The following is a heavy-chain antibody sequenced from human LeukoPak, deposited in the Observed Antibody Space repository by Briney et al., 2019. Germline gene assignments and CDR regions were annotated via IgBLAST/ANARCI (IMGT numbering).Heavy chain of an antibody. V-gene: IGHV1-8*01. CDR2: MSPNSGNT. J-gene: IGHJ5*02. CDR3: ARAFSLLIAGAFDP. CDR1: GYTFTSYD. Sequence: ASVKVSCKASGYTFTSYDINWVRQATGQGLEWMGWMSPNSGNTGYAQKFQGRVTMTRNTSISTAYMELSSLRSEDTAVYYCARAFSLLIAGAFDPWGQGTLVTVSS. D-gene: IGHD6-19*01.